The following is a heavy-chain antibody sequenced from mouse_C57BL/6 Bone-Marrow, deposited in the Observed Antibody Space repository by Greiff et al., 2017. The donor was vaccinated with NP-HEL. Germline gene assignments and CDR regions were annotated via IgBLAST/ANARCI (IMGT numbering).Heavy chain of an antibody. CDR1: GYSITSGYY. J-gene: IGHJ3*01. CDR2: ISYDGSN. Sequence: ESGPGLVKPSQSLSLTCSVTGYSITSGYYWNWIRQFPGNKLEWMGYISYDGSNNYNPSLKNRISITRDTSKNQFFLKLNSVTTEDTATYYCARDPFYGSSLAWFAYWGQGTLVTVSA. CDR3: ARDPFYGSSLAWFAY. V-gene: IGHV3-6*01. D-gene: IGHD1-1*01.